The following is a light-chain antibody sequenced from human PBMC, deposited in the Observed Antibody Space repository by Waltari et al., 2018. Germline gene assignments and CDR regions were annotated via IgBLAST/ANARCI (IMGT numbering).Light chain of an antibody. CDR1: RNITNN. V-gene: IGKV3-15*01. Sequence: EVVMTQSPATLSVSPGERATLSCRASRNITNNLAWYHQIPGQAPRLLIYGASTRATGIPARFSGSGSGTEFTLTISSLQSEDFAVYYCQHFHSWPLTFGGGTKVEIK. J-gene: IGKJ4*01. CDR3: QHFHSWPLT. CDR2: GAS.